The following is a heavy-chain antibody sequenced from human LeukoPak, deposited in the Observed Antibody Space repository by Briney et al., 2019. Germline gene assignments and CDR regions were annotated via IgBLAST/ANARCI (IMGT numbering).Heavy chain of an antibody. Sequence: GGSLRLSCAASGFTFSSYWMHWVRQAPGKGLEWVSSISSSSSYIYYADSVKGRFTISRDNAKNSLYLQMNSLRAEDTAVYYCARGEFGGFDPWGQGTLVTVSS. CDR2: ISSSSSYI. D-gene: IGHD3-10*01. V-gene: IGHV3-21*01. J-gene: IGHJ5*02. CDR3: ARGEFGGFDP. CDR1: GFTFSSYW.